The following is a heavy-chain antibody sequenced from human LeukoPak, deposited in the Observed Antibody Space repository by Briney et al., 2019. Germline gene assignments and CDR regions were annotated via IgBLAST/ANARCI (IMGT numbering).Heavy chain of an antibody. J-gene: IGHJ6*03. CDR3: ARGRPFWSGYLRDYYYYYMDV. V-gene: IGHV3-23*01. D-gene: IGHD3-3*01. Sequence: GGSLRLSCAASGFTFSSYAMSWVRQAPGKGLEWVSAISGSGGSTYYADSVKGRFTISRDNSKNTLYLQMNSLRAEDTAVYYCARGRPFWSGYLRDYYYYYMDVWGKGTTVTVSS. CDR2: ISGSGGST. CDR1: GFTFSSYA.